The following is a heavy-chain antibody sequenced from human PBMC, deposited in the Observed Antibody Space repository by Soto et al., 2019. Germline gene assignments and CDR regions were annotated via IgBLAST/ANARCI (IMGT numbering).Heavy chain of an antibody. CDR2: ISSTTNYI. Sequence: GGSLRLSCPASGFTFSRYSMNWVRQAPGKGLEWVSSISSTTNYIYYADSMKGRFTVSRDNAKNSVYLDMNSLSAEDTAVYYCARESEDLTSNFDYWGQGTLVTVSS. CDR3: ARESEDLTSNFDY. V-gene: IGHV3-21*01. J-gene: IGHJ4*02. CDR1: GFTFSRYS.